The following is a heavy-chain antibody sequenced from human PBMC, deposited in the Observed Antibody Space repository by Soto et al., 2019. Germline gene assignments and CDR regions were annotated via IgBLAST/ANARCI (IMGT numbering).Heavy chain of an antibody. CDR1: GGTFSSYT. CDR3: APGGPRAPGYCIGGSCYDY. Sequence: QVQLVQSGAEVKKPGSSVKVSCKASGGTFSSYTISWVRQAPGQGLEWMGRIIPILGIANYAQKFQGRVTITADKSTSTAYMELSSLRSEDTAVYYCAPGGPRAPGYCIGGSCYDYWGQGTLVTVSS. D-gene: IGHD2-15*01. CDR2: IIPILGIA. J-gene: IGHJ4*02. V-gene: IGHV1-69*02.